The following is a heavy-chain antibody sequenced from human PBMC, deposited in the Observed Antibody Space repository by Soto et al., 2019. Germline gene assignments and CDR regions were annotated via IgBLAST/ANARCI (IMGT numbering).Heavy chain of an antibody. Sequence: QVQLVQSGAEVKKPGASVKVSCKASGYTFTGYYMHWVRQAPGQGLEWMGWINPNSGGTNYAQKFQGRVTMTRDTSISTAYMELSRLRSDDTAVYYCARIFGATSWYYYYYGMDGWGQGTTVTVSS. V-gene: IGHV1-2*02. CDR3: ARIFGATSWYYYYYGMDG. D-gene: IGHD1-26*01. CDR2: INPNSGGT. CDR1: GYTFTGYY. J-gene: IGHJ6*02.